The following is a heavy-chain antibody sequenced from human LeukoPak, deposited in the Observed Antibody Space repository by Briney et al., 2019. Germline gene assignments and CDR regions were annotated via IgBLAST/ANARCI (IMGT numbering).Heavy chain of an antibody. V-gene: IGHV3-11*04. CDR3: AREEYYYDSSGYADY. J-gene: IGHJ4*02. CDR2: ISSSGSTI. D-gene: IGHD3-22*01. CDR1: GFTFSDYY. Sequence: GGSLRLSCAASGFTFSDYYMSWIRQAPGKGLEWVSYISSSGSTIYYADSVKGRFTISRDNAKNSLYLQMNSLRAEDTAVYYCAREEYYYDSSGYADYWGQGTLVTVSS.